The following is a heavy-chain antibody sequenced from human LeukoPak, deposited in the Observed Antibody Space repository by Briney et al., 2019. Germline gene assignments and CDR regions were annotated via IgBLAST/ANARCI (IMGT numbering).Heavy chain of an antibody. Sequence: SVKVSCKASGGTFSSYAISWVRQAPGQGLEWMRGIIPIFGTANYAQKFQGRVTITADESTSTAYMELSRLRSDDTAVYYCARDSILGYSSSWWPFQHWGQGTLVTVSS. V-gene: IGHV1-69*13. CDR2: IIPIFGTA. D-gene: IGHD6-13*01. J-gene: IGHJ1*01. CDR1: GGTFSSYA. CDR3: ARDSILGYSSSWWPFQH.